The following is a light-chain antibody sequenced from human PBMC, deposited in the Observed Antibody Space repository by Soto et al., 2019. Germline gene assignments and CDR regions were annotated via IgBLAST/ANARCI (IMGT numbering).Light chain of an antibody. CDR2: EVN. CDR1: SSDVGGYYR. V-gene: IGLV2-23*02. Sequence: QSVLTQPASVSGSPGQSITISCTGTSSDVGGYYRVSWYQQHPGKAPKLLIYEVNERPSGVSNRFSGSKSANMASLTISGLQAEDEAEYYCCSYAGSDTLLFGGGTQLTVL. J-gene: IGLJ2*01. CDR3: CSYAGSDTLL.